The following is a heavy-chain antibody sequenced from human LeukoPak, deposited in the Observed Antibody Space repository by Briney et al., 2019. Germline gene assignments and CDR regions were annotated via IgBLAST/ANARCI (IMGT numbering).Heavy chain of an antibody. V-gene: IGHV4-34*01. D-gene: IGHD3-3*01. CDR1: GGSFSGYY. Sequence: SETLSLTCAVYGGSFSGYYWSWIRQPPGKGLEWIGEINHSGSTNYNPSLKSRVTISVDTSKNQFSLKLSSVTAADTAVYYCAGRFLEWLLDYWGQGTLVTVSS. CDR3: AGRFLEWLLDY. CDR2: INHSGST. J-gene: IGHJ4*02.